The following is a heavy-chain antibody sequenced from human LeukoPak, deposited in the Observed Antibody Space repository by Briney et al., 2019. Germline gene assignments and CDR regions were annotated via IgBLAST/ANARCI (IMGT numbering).Heavy chain of an antibody. D-gene: IGHD2-21*01. CDR1: GFTFSSHW. CDR2: INSNGSST. CDR3: ARARSYSRQVDAFDI. Sequence: GGSLRLSCAASGFTFSSHWMHWVRQAPGKGLVWVSRINSNGSSTSYADSVKGRFTISRDNAKNTLYLQINSLRAEDTALYYCARARSYSRQVDAFDIWGQGTMVTVSS. V-gene: IGHV3-74*01. J-gene: IGHJ3*02.